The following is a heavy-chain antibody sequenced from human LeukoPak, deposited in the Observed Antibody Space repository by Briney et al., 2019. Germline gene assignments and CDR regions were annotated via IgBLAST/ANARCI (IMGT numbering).Heavy chain of an antibody. J-gene: IGHJ4*02. D-gene: IGHD1-1*01. CDR2: ISSSSSYI. Sequence: GGSLRLSCAASGFTFSSYSMNWVRQAPGKGLEWVASISSSSSYIYYADSVKGRFTISRDNAKNSLYLQMNSLRAEDTAVYYCARCTTGKTFGSLREIKKSREIDYWGQGALVTVSS. CDR3: ARCTTGKTFGSLREIKKSREIDY. V-gene: IGHV3-21*01. CDR1: GFTFSSYS.